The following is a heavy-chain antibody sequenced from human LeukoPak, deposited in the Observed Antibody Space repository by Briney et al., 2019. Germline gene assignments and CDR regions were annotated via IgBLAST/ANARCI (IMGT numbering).Heavy chain of an antibody. CDR2: IIPILGIA. D-gene: IGHD3-3*01. J-gene: IGHJ4*02. Sequence: GASVKVSCKASGGTFSSYAISWVRQAPGQGLEWMGRIIPILGIANYAQKFQGRVTITADKSTSTAYMELSSLRSEDTAVYYCARDRYYDLWSGRSYYFDYWGQGTLVTVSS. CDR3: ARDRYYDLWSGRSYYFDY. CDR1: GGTFSSYA. V-gene: IGHV1-69*04.